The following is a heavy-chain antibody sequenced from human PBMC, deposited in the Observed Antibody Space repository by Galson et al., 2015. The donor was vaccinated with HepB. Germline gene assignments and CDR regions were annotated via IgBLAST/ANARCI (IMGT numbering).Heavy chain of an antibody. J-gene: IGHJ5*02. V-gene: IGHV5-51*03. CDR1: GYTFTNYW. CDR3: ARRSSSSNWFGP. Sequence: QSGAEVKKPRESLKISCKGSGYTFTNYWIAWVRQMPGKGLEWMGIIYPGDSDTRYSPSFQGQVTISADKSISTAYLQWSSLKASDTATYYCARRSSSSNWFGPWGQGTLVTVSS. D-gene: IGHD6-19*01. CDR2: IYPGDSDT.